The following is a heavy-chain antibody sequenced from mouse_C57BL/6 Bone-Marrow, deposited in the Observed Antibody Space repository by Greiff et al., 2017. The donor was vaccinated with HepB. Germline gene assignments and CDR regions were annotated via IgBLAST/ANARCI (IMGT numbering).Heavy chain of an antibody. CDR2: ISSGGSYT. CDR1: GFTFSSYG. Sequence: EVQLVESGGDLVKPGGSLKLSCAASGFTFSSYGMSWVRQTPDKRLEWVATISSGGSYTYYPDSVKGRFTISRDNAKNTLYLQMSSLKSEDTAIYYCASTVVAKDWFAYWGQGTLVTVSA. J-gene: IGHJ3*01. D-gene: IGHD1-1*01. V-gene: IGHV5-6*01. CDR3: ASTVVAKDWFAY.